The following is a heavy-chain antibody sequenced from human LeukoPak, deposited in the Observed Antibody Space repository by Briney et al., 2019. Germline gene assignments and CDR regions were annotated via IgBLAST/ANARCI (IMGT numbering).Heavy chain of an antibody. J-gene: IGHJ4*02. V-gene: IGHV4-38-2*02. Sequence: SETLSLTCTVSGYSISSGYYWGWIRQPPGKGLEWIGSIYHSGSTYYNPSLKSRVTISVDTSKNQFSLKLSSVTAADTAFYYCARVFIGYSSGWHFDYWGQGTQVTVSS. D-gene: IGHD6-19*01. CDR2: IYHSGST. CDR3: ARVFIGYSSGWHFDY. CDR1: GYSISSGYY.